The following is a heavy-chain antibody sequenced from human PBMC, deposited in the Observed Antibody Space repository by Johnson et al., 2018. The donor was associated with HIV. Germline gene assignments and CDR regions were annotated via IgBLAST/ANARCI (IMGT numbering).Heavy chain of an antibody. V-gene: IGHV3-66*01. D-gene: IGHD1-7*01. CDR1: GFTVSSNY. CDR3: ARGYADGNYWGGAFDI. CDR2: IYSGGST. Sequence: VQLVESGGGLVQPGGSLRLSCAASGFTVSSNYMSWVRQAPGKGLEWVSVIYSGGSTYYADSVKGRFTISRDNSKNTLYLQMNSLRVEDTAVYYCARGYADGNYWGGAFDIWGQGTMVTVSS. J-gene: IGHJ3*02.